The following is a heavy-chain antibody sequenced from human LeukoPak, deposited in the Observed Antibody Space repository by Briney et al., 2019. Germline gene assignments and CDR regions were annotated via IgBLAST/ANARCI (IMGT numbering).Heavy chain of an antibody. CDR1: GGSISTTSYY. V-gene: IGHV4-39*07. Sequence: SETLSLTCTVYGGSISTTSYYRGSIRQPPGKGLGWIGRIYYSGSTYYNPSLKSRVTISVDTSKNQFSLKLSSVTAADTALYYCARGITFSGVVRNWFDPWGQGTLVTVSS. CDR3: ARGITFSGVVRNWFDP. J-gene: IGHJ5*02. D-gene: IGHD3-3*01. CDR2: IYYSGST.